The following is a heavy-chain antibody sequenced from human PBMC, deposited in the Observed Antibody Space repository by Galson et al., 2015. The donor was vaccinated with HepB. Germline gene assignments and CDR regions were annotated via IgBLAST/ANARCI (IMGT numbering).Heavy chain of an antibody. CDR1: GFTFSSYG. D-gene: IGHD3-3*01. CDR2: ISYDGSNK. Sequence: SLRLSCAASGFTFSSYGMHWVRQAPGKGLEWVAVISYDGSNKYYADSVKGRFTISRDNSKNTLYLQMNSLRAEDTAVYYCAKPPRRAEPAAFQVLRFLEWVFDWGPGTLGTLSS. CDR3: AKPPRRAEPAAFQVLRFLEWVFD. J-gene: IGHJ4*02. V-gene: IGHV3-30*18.